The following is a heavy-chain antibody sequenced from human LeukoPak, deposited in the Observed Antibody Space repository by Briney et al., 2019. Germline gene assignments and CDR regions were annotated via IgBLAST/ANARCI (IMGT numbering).Heavy chain of an antibody. CDR1: GGSISSGSYY. Sequence: SETLSLTCTVSGGSISSGSYYWSWIRQPAGKGLEWIGRIYTSGSTNYNPSLKSRVTISVDTSKNQFSLKLSSVTAADTAVYYCARGKATSYYYYYMDVWGKGTTVTVSS. D-gene: IGHD5-24*01. CDR3: ARGKATSYYYYYMDV. V-gene: IGHV4-61*02. CDR2: IYTSGST. J-gene: IGHJ6*03.